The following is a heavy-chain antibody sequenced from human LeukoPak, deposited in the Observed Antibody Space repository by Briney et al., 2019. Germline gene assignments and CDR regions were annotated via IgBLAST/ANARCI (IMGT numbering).Heavy chain of an antibody. Sequence: GASVKVSCKASGYTFTNYAISWVRQAPGQGLEWMGWINPYNGNTNYAQKLQGRVTMTTDTSTSTAYMELRSLRSDDTAVYYCARAFSPGIAAADYFDYWGQGTLVTVSS. CDR2: INPYNGNT. CDR1: GYTFTNYA. CDR3: ARAFSPGIAAADYFDY. D-gene: IGHD6-13*01. J-gene: IGHJ4*02. V-gene: IGHV1-18*01.